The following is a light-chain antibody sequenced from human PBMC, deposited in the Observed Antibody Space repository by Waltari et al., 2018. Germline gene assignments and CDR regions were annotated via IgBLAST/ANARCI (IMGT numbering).Light chain of an antibody. CDR2: GND. CDR3: GTWDSTLSAV. J-gene: IGLJ3*02. V-gene: IGLV1-51*02. Sequence: SVLPQPPSVSAAPGQNVTTSCSGIASTIVNCYVSWYQHFPGAAPKLLIYGNDKRTTGIPDRFSGSKSGTSATLNITGVQTGDEADYYCGTWDSTLSAVFGGGTKVTVL. CDR1: ASTIVNCY.